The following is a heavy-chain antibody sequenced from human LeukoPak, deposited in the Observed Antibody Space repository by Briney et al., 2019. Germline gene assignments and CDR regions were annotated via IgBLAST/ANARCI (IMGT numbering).Heavy chain of an antibody. Sequence: ASVKVSCKASGYTFTSYDISWVRQAPGQGLEWMGGIIPIFGTANYAQKFQGRVTITTDESTSTAYMELSSLRSEDTAVYYCARDFTSGGDDAFDIWGQGTMVTVSS. D-gene: IGHD2-21*01. CDR1: GYTFTSYD. J-gene: IGHJ3*02. V-gene: IGHV1-69*05. CDR2: IIPIFGTA. CDR3: ARDFTSGGDDAFDI.